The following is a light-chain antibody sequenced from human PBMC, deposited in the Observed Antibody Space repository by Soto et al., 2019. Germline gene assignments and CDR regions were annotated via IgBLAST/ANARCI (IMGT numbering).Light chain of an antibody. V-gene: IGKV3-20*01. CDR2: AAS. Sequence: EIVLTQSPDTLSLSPGERATLSCRASRSISSSYLALYQQKPCQAPRLLIYAASTRATGIPDRFSGSGYATEFNLAIRRVEPEDFAVYDCQQYGGSHRTLGPGTKVDNK. CDR1: RSISSSY. J-gene: IGKJ3*01. CDR3: QQYGGSHRT.